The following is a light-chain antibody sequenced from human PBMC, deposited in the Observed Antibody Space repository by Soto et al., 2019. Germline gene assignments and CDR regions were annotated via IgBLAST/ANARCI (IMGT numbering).Light chain of an antibody. V-gene: IGLV2-14*01. CDR1: SSDVGGYNY. Sequence: QSVLTQPASVSGSPGQSITISCTGTSSDVGGYNYVSWYQQYPGRVPKLLIYKVSNRPSGISNRFSGSKSGNTASLTISGLQAEDEADYFCTSPTPGSRYVFGSGTKLTVL. CDR3: TSPTPGSRYV. CDR2: KVS. J-gene: IGLJ1*01.